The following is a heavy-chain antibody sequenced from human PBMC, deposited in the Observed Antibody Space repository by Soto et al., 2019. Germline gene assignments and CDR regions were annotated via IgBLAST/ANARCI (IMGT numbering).Heavy chain of an antibody. Sequence: PSETLSLTCTVSGVSISSYYWSWIRQPPGKGLEWIGYIYYSGSTNYNPSLKSRVTISVDTSKNQFSLKLSSVTAADTAVYYCAREFRMVRGVSMFYYYGMDVWGQGTTVTVS. J-gene: IGHJ6*02. D-gene: IGHD3-10*01. CDR3: AREFRMVRGVSMFYYYGMDV. CDR2: IYYSGST. V-gene: IGHV4-59*01. CDR1: GVSISSYY.